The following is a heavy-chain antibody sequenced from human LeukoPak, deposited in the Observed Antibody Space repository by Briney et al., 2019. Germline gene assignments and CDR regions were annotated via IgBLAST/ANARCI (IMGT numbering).Heavy chain of an antibody. Sequence: GGSLRLSCAASGVTFSSYAMSWVRQAPGKGLEWVSAISGSGGSTYYADSVKGRFTISRDNSKNTLYLQMNSLRAEDTAVYYCAKVPRGELLNLDYWGQGTLVTVSS. CDR3: AKVPRGELLNLDY. CDR1: GVTFSSYA. J-gene: IGHJ4*02. V-gene: IGHV3-23*01. CDR2: ISGSGGST. D-gene: IGHD1-26*01.